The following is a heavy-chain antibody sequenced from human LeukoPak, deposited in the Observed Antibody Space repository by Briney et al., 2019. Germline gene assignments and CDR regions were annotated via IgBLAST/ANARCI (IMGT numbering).Heavy chain of an antibody. CDR1: GYTFTSYG. Sequence: ASVKVSCKASGYTFTSYGISWVRQAPGQGLEGMGWISAYNGNTNYAQKLQGRVTMTTDTSTSTAYMELRSLRSDDTAVYYCARVVGGSYYSANCFDYWGQGTLVTVSS. CDR2: ISAYNGNT. V-gene: IGHV1-18*01. CDR3: ARVVGGSYYSANCFDY. D-gene: IGHD1-26*01. J-gene: IGHJ4*02.